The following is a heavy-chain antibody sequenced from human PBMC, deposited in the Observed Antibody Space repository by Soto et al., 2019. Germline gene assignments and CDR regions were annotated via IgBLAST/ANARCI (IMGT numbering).Heavy chain of an antibody. V-gene: IGHV1-69*13. CDR3: ARDRISGGQSSDAFAF. J-gene: IGHJ3*01. Sequence: SVKVSCKASGGTFSSYAISWVRQAPGQGLEWMGGIIPIFGTANYAQKFQGRVTITADESTSTAYMELSSLRSEDTAVYYCARDRISGGQSSDAFAFWGQGTMVTVAS. CDR1: GGTFSSYA. D-gene: IGHD6-19*01. CDR2: IIPIFGTA.